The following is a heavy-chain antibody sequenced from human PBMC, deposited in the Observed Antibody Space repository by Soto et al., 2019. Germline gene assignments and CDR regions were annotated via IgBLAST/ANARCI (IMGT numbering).Heavy chain of an antibody. CDR1: GGSISSGGYS. CDR2: IYHSGST. Sequence: SETLSLTCAVSGGSISSGGYSWSWIRQPPGKGLEWIGYIYHSGSTYYNPSLKSRVTISVDRSKNQFSLKLSSVTAADTAVYYCARVISYGYFDYWGQGTLVTVSS. J-gene: IGHJ4*02. V-gene: IGHV4-30-2*01. D-gene: IGHD1-26*01. CDR3: ARVISYGYFDY.